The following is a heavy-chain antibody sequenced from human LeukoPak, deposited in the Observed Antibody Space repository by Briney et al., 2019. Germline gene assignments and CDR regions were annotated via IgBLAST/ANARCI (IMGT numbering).Heavy chain of an antibody. CDR3: ASQYSSSLWYFDY. CDR1: GYTFTSYG. J-gene: IGHJ4*02. V-gene: IGHV1-69*06. Sequence: SVKVSCKASGYTFTSYGISWVRQAPGQGLEWMGGIIPIFGTANYAQKFQGRVTITADKSTSTAYMELSSLRSEDTAVYYCASQYSSSLWYFDYWGQGTLVTVSS. CDR2: IIPIFGTA. D-gene: IGHD6-13*01.